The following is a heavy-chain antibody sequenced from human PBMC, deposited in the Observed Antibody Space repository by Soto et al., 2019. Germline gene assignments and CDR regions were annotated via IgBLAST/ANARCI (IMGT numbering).Heavy chain of an antibody. CDR3: ARHYGDYGLFDY. CDR1: GGSISSSSYY. V-gene: IGHV4-39*01. CDR2: IYYSGST. Sequence: SETLSLTCTVSGGSISSSSYYWGWIRQPPGKGLEWIGSIYYSGSTYYNPSLKSRVTISVDTSKNQFSLKLSSVTAADTAVYYCARHYGDYGLFDYWGQGTLVTVSS. D-gene: IGHD4-17*01. J-gene: IGHJ4*02.